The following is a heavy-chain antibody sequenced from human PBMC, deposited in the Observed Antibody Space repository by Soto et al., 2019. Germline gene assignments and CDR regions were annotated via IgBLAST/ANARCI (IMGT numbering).Heavy chain of an antibody. Sequence: PSETLSLTCTVSGGSISSYYWSWIRQPPGKGLEWIGYIYYSGSTNYNPSLKSRVTISVGTSKNQFSLKLSSVTAADTAVYYCARQGAYDFWSGYPLDYWGQGTLVTVSS. CDR1: GGSISSYY. CDR3: ARQGAYDFWSGYPLDY. V-gene: IGHV4-59*08. CDR2: IYYSGST. D-gene: IGHD3-3*01. J-gene: IGHJ4*02.